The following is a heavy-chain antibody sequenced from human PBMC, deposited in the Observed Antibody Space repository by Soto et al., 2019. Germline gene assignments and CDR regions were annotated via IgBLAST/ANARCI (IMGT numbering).Heavy chain of an antibody. V-gene: IGHV1-69*01. CDR1: GGTFSSYA. CDR3: ARSPRCQFRGDYGMDV. Sequence: QVQLVQSGAEVKKPGSSVKVSCKASGGTFSSYAISWVRQAPGQGLEWMGGIIPIVGTANYAQKFQGRVTITADESTSTAYMELSSLRSEDTYVDYGARSPRCQFRGDYGMDVWGQGTTVTVSS. J-gene: IGHJ6*02. CDR2: IIPIVGTA. D-gene: IGHD3-10*01.